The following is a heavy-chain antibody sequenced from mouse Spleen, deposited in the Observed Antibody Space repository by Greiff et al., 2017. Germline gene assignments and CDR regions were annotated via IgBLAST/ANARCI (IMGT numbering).Heavy chain of an antibody. Sequence: VQLQQPGAELVKPGASVKVSCKASGYTFTSYWMHWVKQRPGQGLEWIGRIHPSDSDTNYNQKFKGEATLTVDKSSSTAYMQLSSLTSEDSAVYYCARRGGVYYYDGSLYYFDYWGQGTTLTVSS. CDR2: IHPSDSDT. CDR1: GYTFTSYW. V-gene: IGHV1-74*01. CDR3: ARRGGVYYYDGSLYYFDY. D-gene: IGHD1-1*01. J-gene: IGHJ2*01.